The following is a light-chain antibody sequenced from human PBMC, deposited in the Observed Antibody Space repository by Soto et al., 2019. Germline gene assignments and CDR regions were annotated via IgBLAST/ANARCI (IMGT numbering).Light chain of an antibody. CDR2: RAF. J-gene: IGKJ1*01. Sequence: EIVMTQSPATLSLSPGERATLSCRASLSFSSDLALYRQKPGQAARLIIYRAFTRATGIPARLRGSGFGTDFTLTSSSPQSEDFAVYYCQQYYSTPPTFGQGTKVDI. CDR1: LSFSSD. V-gene: IGKV3-15*01. CDR3: QQYYSTPPT.